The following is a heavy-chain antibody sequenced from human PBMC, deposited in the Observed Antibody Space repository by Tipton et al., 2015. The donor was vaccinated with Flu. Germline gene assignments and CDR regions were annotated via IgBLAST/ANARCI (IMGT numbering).Heavy chain of an antibody. J-gene: IGHJ6*02. D-gene: IGHD3-10*01. V-gene: IGHV3-7*03. Sequence: SLRLSCAASGFNFKSYWMTRVRQAPGKGLEWVANMNQDGSVNYCVDSVKGRFTMSRDNVKNSLYLQMNSLRAEDTSLYYCAKGRAYYYGSGSYYKDYYGMDVWGQGTTVTVSS. CDR2: MNQDGSVN. CDR1: GFNFKSYW. CDR3: AKGRAYYYGSGSYYKDYYGMDV.